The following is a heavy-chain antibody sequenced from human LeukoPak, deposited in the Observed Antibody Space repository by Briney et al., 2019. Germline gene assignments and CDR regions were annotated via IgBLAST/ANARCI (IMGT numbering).Heavy chain of an antibody. V-gene: IGHV3-9*01. CDR2: ISWNSGSI. Sequence: GGSLRLSCAASGFTFDDYATHWVRQAPGKGLEWVSGISWNSGSIGYADSVKGRFTISRDNAKNSLYLRMNSLRAEDTALYYCAKDGPEAFDIWGQGTMVTVSS. CDR3: AKDGPEAFDI. CDR1: GFTFDDYA. J-gene: IGHJ3*02.